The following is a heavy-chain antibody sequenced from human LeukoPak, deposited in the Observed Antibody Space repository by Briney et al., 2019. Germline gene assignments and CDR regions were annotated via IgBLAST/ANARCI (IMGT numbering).Heavy chain of an antibody. CDR1: GGSFSGYY. CDR3: ARSPPNYDSSGYYDHFDY. J-gene: IGHJ4*02. CDR2: INHSGSP. V-gene: IGHV4-34*01. D-gene: IGHD3-22*01. Sequence: SETLSLTCAVYGGSFSGYYWSWIRQPPGKGLEWIGEINHSGSPNYNPSLMSRVTISVDTSKHQFSLKLSSVTAADTAVYYCARSPPNYDSSGYYDHFDYWGQGTLVTVSS.